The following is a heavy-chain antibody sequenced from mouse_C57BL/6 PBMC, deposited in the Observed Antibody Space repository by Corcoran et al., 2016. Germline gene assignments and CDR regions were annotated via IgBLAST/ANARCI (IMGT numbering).Heavy chain of an antibody. CDR3: ARYYYGSSIYYFDY. Sequence: DVQLQESGPGLVKPSQSLSLTCSVTGHSITSGYYWNWIRQFPGNKLEWMGYISYDGSNNYNPSLKNRISITRDTSKNQFFLKLNSVTTEDTATYYCARYYYGSSIYYFDYGGQGTTLTFSS. J-gene: IGHJ2*01. D-gene: IGHD1-1*01. CDR1: GHSITSGYY. CDR2: ISYDGSN. V-gene: IGHV3-6*01.